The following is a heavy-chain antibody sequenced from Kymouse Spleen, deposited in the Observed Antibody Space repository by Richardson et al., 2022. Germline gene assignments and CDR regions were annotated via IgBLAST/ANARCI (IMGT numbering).Heavy chain of an antibody. CDR1: GFTFSSYS. J-gene: IGHJ6*02. CDR2: ISSSSSYI. V-gene: IGHV3-21*03. CDR3: ARDEVLLWFGEPNYYYGMDV. Sequence: EVQLVESGGGLVKPGGSLRLSCAASGFTFSSYSMNWVRQAPGKGLEWVSSISSSSSYIYYADSVKGRFTISRDNAKNSLYLQMNSLRAEDTAVYYCARDEVLLWFGEPNYYYGMDVWGQGTTVTVSS. D-gene: IGHD3-10*01.